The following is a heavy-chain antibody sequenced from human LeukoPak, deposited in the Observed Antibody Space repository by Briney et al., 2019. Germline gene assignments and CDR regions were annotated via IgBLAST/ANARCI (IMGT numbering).Heavy chain of an antibody. D-gene: IGHD5-18*01. V-gene: IGHV4-39*01. CDR3: ARQLYTSMSPFDY. CDR2: IYYSGST. Sequence: SETPSLTCTVSGGSISSSSNYWGWIRQPPGKGLEWIGSIYYSGSTVYTPSLKSRVTVSVDSSTNQFSLKLSSVTAADTAMYFCARQLYTSMSPFDYWGQGTLVTVSS. J-gene: IGHJ4*02. CDR1: GGSISSSSNY.